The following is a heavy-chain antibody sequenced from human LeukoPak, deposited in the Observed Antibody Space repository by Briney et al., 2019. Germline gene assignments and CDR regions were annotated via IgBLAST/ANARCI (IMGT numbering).Heavy chain of an antibody. CDR2: ISAYNGNT. V-gene: IGHV1-18*01. J-gene: IGHJ6*02. D-gene: IGHD2-2*01. Sequence: GASVKVSCKASGYTFTSYGISWVRQAPGRGLEWMGWISAYNGNTNYAQKFQGRVTMTRNTSISTAYMELSSLRSEDTAVYYCARGCQSYQLLWMYYYYGMDVWGQGTTVTVSS. CDR1: GYTFTSYG. CDR3: ARGCQSYQLLWMYYYYGMDV.